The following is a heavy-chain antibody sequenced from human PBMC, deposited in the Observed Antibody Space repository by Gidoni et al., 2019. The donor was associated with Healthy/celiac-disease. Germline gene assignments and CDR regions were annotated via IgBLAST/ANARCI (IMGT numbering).Heavy chain of an antibody. CDR1: GFTFSSYA. CDR3: AKAHYYDSSGYYD. J-gene: IGHJ4*02. D-gene: IGHD3-22*01. V-gene: IGHV3-23*01. CDR2: ISGSGGST. Sequence: VQLLESGGGLVQHGGSLRLSCAASGFTFSSYAMSWVRPAPGKGLEWVSAISGSGGSTYYADSVKGRFTISRDNSKNTLYLQMNSLRAEDTAVYYCAKAHYYDSSGYYDWGQGTLVTVSS.